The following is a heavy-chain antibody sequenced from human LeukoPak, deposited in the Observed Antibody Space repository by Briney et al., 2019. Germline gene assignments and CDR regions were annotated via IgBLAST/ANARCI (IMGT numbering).Heavy chain of an antibody. Sequence: PGRSLRLSCAASGFTFSSYGMHWVRQAPGKGLEWVAVISYDGSNKYYADSVKGRFTISRDNSKNTLYLQMNSLRAEDTAVYHCARIRGGWYIDYWGQGTLVTVSS. CDR3: ARIRGGWYIDY. CDR1: GFTFSSYG. CDR2: ISYDGSNK. V-gene: IGHV3-30*03. D-gene: IGHD3-10*01. J-gene: IGHJ4*02.